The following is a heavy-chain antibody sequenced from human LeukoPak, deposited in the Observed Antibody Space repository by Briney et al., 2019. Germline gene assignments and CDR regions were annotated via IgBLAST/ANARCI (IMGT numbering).Heavy chain of an antibody. V-gene: IGHV3-64*01. J-gene: IGHJ2*01. CDR1: GIIFSNYA. CDR3: ARGRQGAKTRYFDL. D-gene: IGHD1-26*01. CDR2: ISSDGGST. Sequence: PGGSLRLSCAASGIIFSNYAMHWVRQGPGKGLECISTISSDGGSTYYANSVKGRFTISRDNSKNTLYLQVGSLRAEDMAVYYCARGRQGAKTRYFDLWGRGTRVTVSS.